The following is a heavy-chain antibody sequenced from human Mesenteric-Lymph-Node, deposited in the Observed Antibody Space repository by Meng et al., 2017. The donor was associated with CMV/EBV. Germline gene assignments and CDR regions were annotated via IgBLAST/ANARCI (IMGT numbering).Heavy chain of an antibody. CDR1: GGTFSSYH. CDR2: IIPILGIA. V-gene: IGHV1-69*02. J-gene: IGHJ5*02. D-gene: IGHD6-13*01. Sequence: QVHLVHSGADVKKPGSSLKVSCKASGGTFSSYHISWVRQAPGQGLEWMGRIIPILGIANYEQKFQGRVTITADKSTSTAYMELSSLRSEDTAVYYCAGGIAAAGSRWFDPWGQGTLVTVSS. CDR3: AGGIAAAGSRWFDP.